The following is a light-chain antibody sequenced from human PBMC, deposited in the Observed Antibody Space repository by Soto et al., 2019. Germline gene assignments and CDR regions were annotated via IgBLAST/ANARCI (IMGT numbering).Light chain of an antibody. CDR2: EAF. CDR1: SCDVGSDNV. V-gene: IGLV2-23*01. Sequence: QSALTQPASVSGSPGQTITISCTGTSCDVGSDNVVSWYQQYPGKAPQLMIYEAFKRPSEVSRRFSCSKSGNTASLTISGLQAEDEAEYHCCSHAGGDTYVFGAGTKVTVL. J-gene: IGLJ1*01. CDR3: CSHAGGDTYV.